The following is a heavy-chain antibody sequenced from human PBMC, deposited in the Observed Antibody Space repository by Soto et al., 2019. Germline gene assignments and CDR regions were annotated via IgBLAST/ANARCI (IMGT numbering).Heavy chain of an antibody. D-gene: IGHD4-4*01. Sequence: GGSLRLSCAASGCTFSSYGMHWVRQAPGKGLEWVAVISYDGSNKYYADSVKGRFTISRDNSKNTLYLQMNSLRAEDTAVYYCAKDLSYGGRSDYRRLFDYWGQGTLVTVSS. CDR1: GCTFSSYG. CDR2: ISYDGSNK. CDR3: AKDLSYGGRSDYRRLFDY. V-gene: IGHV3-30*18. J-gene: IGHJ4*02.